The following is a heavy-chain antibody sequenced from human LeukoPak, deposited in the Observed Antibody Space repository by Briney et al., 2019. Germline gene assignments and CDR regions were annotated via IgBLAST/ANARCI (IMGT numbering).Heavy chain of an antibody. D-gene: IGHD2-21*01. CDR3: AASVVDYYYYMDV. J-gene: IGHJ6*03. CDR1: GGSISSGGYY. V-gene: IGHV4-31*03. Sequence: SETLSLTCTVYGGSISSGGYYWSWIRQHPGKGLEWIGYIYYSGSTYYNPSLKSRVTISVDTSKNQFSLKLSSVTAADTAVYYCAASVVDYYYYMDVWGKGTTVTVSS. CDR2: IYYSGST.